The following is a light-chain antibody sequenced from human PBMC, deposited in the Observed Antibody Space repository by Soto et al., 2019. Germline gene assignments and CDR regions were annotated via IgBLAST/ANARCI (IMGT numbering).Light chain of an antibody. J-gene: IGKJ1*01. CDR2: KAS. Sequence: DNQMTQSPSTLSASVGDRVTITCRASQSISSWLAWYQQKPGQAPKLLIYKASTLQSGVPSRFSGSGSGTEFTLAISSLHPDDSATYYCQQYNDNWTFGQGTKVE. CDR1: QSISSW. CDR3: QQYNDNWT. V-gene: IGKV1-5*03.